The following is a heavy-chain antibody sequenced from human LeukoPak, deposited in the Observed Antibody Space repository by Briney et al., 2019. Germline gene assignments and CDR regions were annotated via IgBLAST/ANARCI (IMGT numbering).Heavy chain of an antibody. CDR3: EGVTTSPYYYYYMDV. CDR2: IYASGST. CDR1: GASISHYS. Sequence: PSETLSLTCAVSGASISHYSWRWIRQPPGKGLEWIGDIYASGSTSYNPSHTGRVTTSKDTSKNHFSLKLISVTAADTAVYYCEGVTTSPYYYYYMDVWGKGTTVTVSS. V-gene: IGHV4-4*09. J-gene: IGHJ6*03. D-gene: IGHD4-17*01.